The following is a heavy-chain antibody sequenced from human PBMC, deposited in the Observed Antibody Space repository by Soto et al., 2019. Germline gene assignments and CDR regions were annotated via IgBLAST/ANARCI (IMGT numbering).Heavy chain of an antibody. D-gene: IGHD6-13*01. V-gene: IGHV4-39*01. CDR2: IYYSGST. CDR1: GGCIRTSTYY. J-gene: IGHJ4*02. CDR3: TRHEGGAAADRPLDY. Sequence: QLRLQDSGPGLVKPSETLSLTRTVSGGCIRTSTYYWGCIRPAPGKGLEWIGSIYYSGSTHYNPSLKSRVTMSVDTSTNQFSLKLNSVTAADTAVYYCTRHEGGAAADRPLDYWGQGTLVTVSS.